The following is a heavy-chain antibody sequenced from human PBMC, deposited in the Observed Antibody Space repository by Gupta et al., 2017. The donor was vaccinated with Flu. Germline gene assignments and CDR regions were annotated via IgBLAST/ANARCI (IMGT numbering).Heavy chain of an antibody. CDR2: IDPDSGGT. CDR3: ARDELTVTGGNGCDP. Sequence: QVQLVQSGAEVKKPGASVRVSCKASGYTFTNYYMHWVRQAPGQGLEWMGRIDPDSGGTNYAQKFQGRVTMTSDTSITTAYMDLSSLRSDDTAVYYCARDELTVTGGNGCDPWGQGTLGTVSS. J-gene: IGHJ5*02. CDR1: GYTFTNYY. D-gene: IGHD4-17*01. V-gene: IGHV1-2*06.